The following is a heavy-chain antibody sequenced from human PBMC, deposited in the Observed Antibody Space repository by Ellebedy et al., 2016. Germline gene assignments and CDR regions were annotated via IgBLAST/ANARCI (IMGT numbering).Heavy chain of an antibody. V-gene: IGHV3-21*01. CDR3: ARGVGGTSLNRFDP. CDR2: ITSSSSYI. Sequence: GESLKISXAASGFTLSDYSMNWVRQAPGKGLEWVSSITSSSSYIFYADSVKGRFTISRDNAKNSVYLQMNSLRGEDTALYYCARGVGGTSLNRFDPWGQGTLVTVSS. D-gene: IGHD3-16*01. J-gene: IGHJ5*02. CDR1: GFTLSDYS.